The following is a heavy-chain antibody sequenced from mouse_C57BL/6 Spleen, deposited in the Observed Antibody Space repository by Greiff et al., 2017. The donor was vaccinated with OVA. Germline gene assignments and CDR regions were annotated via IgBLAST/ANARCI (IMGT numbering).Heavy chain of an antibody. Sequence: VKLVESGPELVKPGASVKISCKASGYAFSSSWMNWVKQRPGKGLEWIGRIYPGDGDTNYNGKFKGKATLTADKSSSTAYMQLSSLTSEDSAVYFCARWDSSGYFDYWGQGTTLTVSS. V-gene: IGHV1-82*01. CDR1: GYAFSSSW. J-gene: IGHJ2*01. D-gene: IGHD3-2*02. CDR2: IYPGDGDT. CDR3: ARWDSSGYFDY.